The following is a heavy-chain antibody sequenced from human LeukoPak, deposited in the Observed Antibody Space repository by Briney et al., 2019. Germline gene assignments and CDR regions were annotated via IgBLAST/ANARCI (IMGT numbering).Heavy chain of an antibody. CDR3: ARDYYENSGYFSDY. D-gene: IGHD3-22*01. V-gene: IGHV1-2*02. CDR2: INPSSGGT. Sequence: ASVKVSCKASGYTFTGYYMHWVRQAPGQGLEWMGWINPSSGGTDYAQRFQGRVTLTRDTSISTAYIELSRLRSVDTAVYYCARDYYENSGYFSDYWGQGTLVTVSS. J-gene: IGHJ4*02. CDR1: GYTFTGYY.